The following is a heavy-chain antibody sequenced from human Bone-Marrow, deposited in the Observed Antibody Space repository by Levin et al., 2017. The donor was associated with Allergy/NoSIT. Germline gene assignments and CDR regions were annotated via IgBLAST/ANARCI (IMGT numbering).Heavy chain of an antibody. CDR2: IYSSGNT. CDR3: ARDRDYYDSSGYDVVYYGMDV. CDR1: GASISSNDYY. V-gene: IGHV4-30-4*01. D-gene: IGHD3-22*01. Sequence: SETLSLTCTVSGASISSNDYYWSWIRQPPGKGLEWIGYIYSSGNTHYNPSLKSRVTMSLDASKHQISLKLNSVTAAHTAVYYCARDRDYYDSSGYDVVYYGMDVWGQGTTVTVSS. J-gene: IGHJ6*02.